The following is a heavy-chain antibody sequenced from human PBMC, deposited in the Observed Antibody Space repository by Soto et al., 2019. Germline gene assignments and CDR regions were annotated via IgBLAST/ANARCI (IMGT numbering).Heavy chain of an antibody. CDR3: ARLGIVGATSYYYYGMDV. V-gene: IGHV4-39*01. Sequence: SETLSLTCTVSGGSISSSSYYWGWIRQPPGKGLEWIGSIYYSGSTYYNPSLKSRVTISVDTSKNQFSLKLSSVTAADTAVYYFARLGIVGATSYYYYGMDVWGQGTTVTVSS. CDR2: IYYSGST. CDR1: GGSISSSSYY. D-gene: IGHD1-26*01. J-gene: IGHJ6*02.